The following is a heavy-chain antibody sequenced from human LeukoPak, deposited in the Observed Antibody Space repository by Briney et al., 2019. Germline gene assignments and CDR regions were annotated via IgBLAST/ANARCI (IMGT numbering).Heavy chain of an antibody. J-gene: IGHJ4*02. D-gene: IGHD3-22*01. CDR2: IIPILGIA. CDR3: ASSEGYYYDSSGSMGY. CDR1: GGTFSSYT. V-gene: IGHV1-69*02. Sequence: GASVKVSCKASGGTFSSYTISWVRQAPGQGLEWMGRIIPILGIANYAQKFQGRVTITADKSTSTAYMELSSLRSEDTAVYYCASSEGYYYDSSGSMGYWGQGTLVTVPS.